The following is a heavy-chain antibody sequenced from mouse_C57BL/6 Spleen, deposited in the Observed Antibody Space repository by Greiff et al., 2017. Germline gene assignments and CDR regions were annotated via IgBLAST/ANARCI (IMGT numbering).Heavy chain of an antibody. CDR2: IHPNSGST. Sequence: QVQLKQPGAELVKPGASVKLSCKASGYTFTSYWMHWVKQRPGQGLEWIGMIHPNSGSTNYNEKFKSKATLTVDNSSSTAYMPLRSLTSEDSAVYYCARFSTVVGTFAYWGQGTLVTVSA. CDR3: ARFSTVVGTFAY. CDR1: GYTFTSYW. D-gene: IGHD1-1*01. V-gene: IGHV1-64*01. J-gene: IGHJ3*01.